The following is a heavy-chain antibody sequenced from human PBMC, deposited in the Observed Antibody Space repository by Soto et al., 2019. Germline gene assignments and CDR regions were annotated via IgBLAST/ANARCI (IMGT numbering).Heavy chain of an antibody. CDR1: GFSFDDYA. D-gene: IGHD5-12*01. Sequence: EVQLLESGGGLVQPGGSLRLSCAASGFSFDDYAMTWVRQAAGKGLEWVSAISGSGDNTYYADSVKGRFTISRDNSKNTLYLQLNSLRAEDTAVYYCAKGYYSGHDLAYFDYWGQGTLVTVSS. J-gene: IGHJ4*02. V-gene: IGHV3-23*01. CDR3: AKGYYSGHDLAYFDY. CDR2: ISGSGDNT.